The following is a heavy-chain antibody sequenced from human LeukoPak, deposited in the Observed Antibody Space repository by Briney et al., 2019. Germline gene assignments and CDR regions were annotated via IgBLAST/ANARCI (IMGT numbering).Heavy chain of an antibody. Sequence: SETLSLTCAVYGGSFSGYYWSWIRQPPGKGLEWIGEINHSGSTNYNPSLKSRVTISVDTSKNQFSLKLSSVTAADTAVYYCASGGGSGSYWNYYYYGMDVWGQGTTVTVSS. J-gene: IGHJ6*02. V-gene: IGHV4-34*01. CDR2: INHSGST. CDR1: GGSFSGYY. D-gene: IGHD3-10*01. CDR3: ASGGGSGSYWNYYYYGMDV.